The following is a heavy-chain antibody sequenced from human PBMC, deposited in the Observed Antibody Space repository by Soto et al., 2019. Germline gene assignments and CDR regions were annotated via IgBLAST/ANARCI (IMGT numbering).Heavy chain of an antibody. CDR3: AKDVGGGYYFDY. CDR1: GFTFSSYG. Sequence: HPGGSLRLSCAASGFTFSSYGMHWVRQAPGKGLEWVAVISYDGSNKYYADSVKGRFTISRDNSKNTLYLQMNSLRAEDTAVYYCAKDVGGGYYFDYWGKGTLVTVSS. J-gene: IGHJ4*02. V-gene: IGHV3-30*18. CDR2: ISYDGSNK. D-gene: IGHD1-26*01.